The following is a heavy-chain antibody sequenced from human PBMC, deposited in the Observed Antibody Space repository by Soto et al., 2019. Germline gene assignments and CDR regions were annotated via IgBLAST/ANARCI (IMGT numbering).Heavy chain of an antibody. J-gene: IGHJ6*02. CDR1: GFTFSSYA. CDR2: ISGSGGST. CDR3: AKVVAATFYYYYGMDV. Sequence: GGSLRLSCAASGFTFSSYAMSWVRQAPGKGLEWVSAISGSGGSTYYADSVKGRFTISRDNSKNTLYLQMNSLRAEDTAVYYCAKVVAATFYYYYGMDVWGQGTTVTVSS. V-gene: IGHV3-23*01. D-gene: IGHD2-15*01.